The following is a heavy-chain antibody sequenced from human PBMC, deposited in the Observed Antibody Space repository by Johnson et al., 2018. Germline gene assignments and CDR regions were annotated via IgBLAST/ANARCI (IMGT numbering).Heavy chain of an antibody. CDR2: IGTAGDT. V-gene: IGHV3-13*01. D-gene: IGHD5-24*01. J-gene: IGHJ3*02. CDR3: ARGNRLMATIPFDAFNI. Sequence: HWVRQATGKGLEWVSAIGTAGDTYYPGSVKGRFTISRENAKNSLYLQMNSLRAGDTAVYYCARGNRLMATIPFDAFNIWGQGTMVTVSS.